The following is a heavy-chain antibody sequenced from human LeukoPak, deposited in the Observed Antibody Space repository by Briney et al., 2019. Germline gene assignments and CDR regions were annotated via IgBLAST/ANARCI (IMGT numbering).Heavy chain of an antibody. D-gene: IGHD2-2*02. J-gene: IGHJ5*02. Sequence: SGPALVKPTQTLTLTCTFSGFSLSTSGMCVSWIRQPPGKALECLAHIFSNDEKSYSTSLRSRLTISKDTSKSQVVLTMTNMDPVDTATYYCARLTGYCSSTSCYTGINWFDPWGQGTLVTVSS. CDR2: IFSNDEK. V-gene: IGHV2-26*01. CDR1: GFSLSTSGMC. CDR3: ARLTGYCSSTSCYTGINWFDP.